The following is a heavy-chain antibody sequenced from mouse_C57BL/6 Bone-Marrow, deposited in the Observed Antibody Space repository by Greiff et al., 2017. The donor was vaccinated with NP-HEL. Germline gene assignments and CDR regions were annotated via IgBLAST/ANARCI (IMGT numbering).Heavy chain of an antibody. Sequence: SGPELVKPGASVKISCKASGYAFSSSWMNWVKQRPGKGLEWIGRIYPGDGDTNYNGKFKGKATLTADKSSSTAYMQLSSLTSEDSAVYFCAYGYAMDYWGQGTSVTVSS. V-gene: IGHV1-82*01. J-gene: IGHJ4*01. CDR1: GYAFSSSW. D-gene: IGHD1-1*01. CDR2: IYPGDGDT. CDR3: AYGYAMDY.